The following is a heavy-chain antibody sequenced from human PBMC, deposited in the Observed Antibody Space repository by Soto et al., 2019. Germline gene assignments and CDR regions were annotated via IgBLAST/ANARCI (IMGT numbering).Heavy chain of an antibody. CDR1: GYIFTNYD. CDR2: INPNSGNT. CDR3: ERGIKYGDYSRLFDP. J-gene: IGHJ5*02. D-gene: IGHD4-17*01. V-gene: IGHV1-8*01. Sequence: QVQLVQSGAEVKKPGASVKVSCKASGYIFTNYDINWVRQATGQGLEYLGWINPNSGNTGYVQKFKGRVTMTRNTSINTAYMELNSLRSEDTAVYYCERGIKYGDYSRLFDPWGQGTLVTVSS.